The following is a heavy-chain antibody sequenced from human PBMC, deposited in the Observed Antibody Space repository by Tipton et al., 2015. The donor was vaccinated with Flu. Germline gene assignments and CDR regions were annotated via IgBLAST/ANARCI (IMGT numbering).Heavy chain of an antibody. CDR1: SGSIRSTNYF. J-gene: IGHJ4*02. V-gene: IGHV4-39*01. D-gene: IGHD3-10*02. CDR2: IYPSGTT. CDR3: ARLSYYDVDLKNFYFDY. Sequence: TPSLTCTVSSGSIRSTNYFCAWIRQPPGKGLELIGSIYPSGTTYYNPSLKSRVTISVDTSKSQFSLMLRSVTAADTAVYYCARLSYYDVDLKNFYFDYWGQGALVTVSS.